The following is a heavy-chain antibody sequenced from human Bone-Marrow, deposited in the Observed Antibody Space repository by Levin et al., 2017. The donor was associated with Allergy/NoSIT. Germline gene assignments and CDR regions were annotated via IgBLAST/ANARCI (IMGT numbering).Heavy chain of an antibody. Sequence: GESLKISCAPSGFTFSNYAMVWVRQAPGKGLEWVALITYDGSQKFYADSVKGRFAVSRDNSKNMLYLQMDSLRTEDTALYYCAREYKDYAPGYWGQGTLVTVSS. CDR1: GFTFSNYA. V-gene: IGHV3-30*09. CDR2: ITYDGSQK. D-gene: IGHD2-2*01. CDR3: AREYKDYAPGY. J-gene: IGHJ4*02.